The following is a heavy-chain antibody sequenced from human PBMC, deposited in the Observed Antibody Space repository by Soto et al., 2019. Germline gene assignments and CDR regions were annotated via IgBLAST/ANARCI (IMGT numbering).Heavy chain of an antibody. D-gene: IGHD5-12*01. CDR3: ARVGDGYNLNY. J-gene: IGHJ4*02. Sequence: GGSLRLSCAASGFTFSKYEMNWVRQAPGKGLEWVSYISSSGSTKYYADSVKGRFTISRDNAKNSLYLQMNSLRVEDTAVYYCARVGDGYNLNYWGQGTLVTVSS. V-gene: IGHV3-48*03. CDR1: GFTFSKYE. CDR2: ISSSGSTK.